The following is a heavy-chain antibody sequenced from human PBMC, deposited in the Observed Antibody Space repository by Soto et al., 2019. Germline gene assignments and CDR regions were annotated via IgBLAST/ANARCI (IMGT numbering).Heavy chain of an antibody. V-gene: IGHV4-39*01. J-gene: IGHJ4*02. CDR2: ISYSGRT. CDR3: ARRRASDYGDKHHPYYFDR. D-gene: IGHD4-17*01. Sequence: SETLSLTCTVSGASIITNNYFWVWIRQSPRRGLELIGSISYSGRTYDNPSLQSRVTISIDASKNQFSLKLTSVTAADTSIYYCARRRASDYGDKHHPYYFDRWGQGTLVTVSS. CDR1: GASIITNNYF.